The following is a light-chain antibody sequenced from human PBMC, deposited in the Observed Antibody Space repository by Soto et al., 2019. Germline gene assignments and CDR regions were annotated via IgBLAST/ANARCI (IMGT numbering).Light chain of an antibody. CDR1: QSISSW. Sequence: DIQMIQSPSTLSASVGDRVTITCRASQSISSWLAWYHQRPGKAPELLIYKASRLGTGVPSRFSGSGSGTDFTLTISSLQPDDFATYYCQQYSSSCTFGQGTKVDIK. V-gene: IGKV1-5*03. J-gene: IGKJ1*01. CDR2: KAS. CDR3: QQYSSSCT.